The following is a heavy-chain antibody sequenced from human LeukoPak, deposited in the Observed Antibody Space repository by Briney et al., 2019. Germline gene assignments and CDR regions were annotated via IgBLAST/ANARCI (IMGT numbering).Heavy chain of an antibody. CDR2: IIPILGIA. CDR3: ARDIGLGEVATPIFDY. Sequence: SVKVSCKASGGTFSSYAISWVRQAPGQGLEWMGRIIPILGIANYAQKFQGRVTITADKSASTAYMELSSLRSEDTAVYYCARDIGLGEVATPIFDYWGQGTLVTVSS. J-gene: IGHJ4*02. V-gene: IGHV1-69*04. D-gene: IGHD5-24*01. CDR1: GGTFSSYA.